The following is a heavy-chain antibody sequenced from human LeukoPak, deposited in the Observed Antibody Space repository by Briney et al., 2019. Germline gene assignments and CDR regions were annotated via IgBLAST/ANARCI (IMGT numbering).Heavy chain of an antibody. CDR2: ISSSSSTI. V-gene: IGHV3-48*01. CDR1: GFTFSSYA. Sequence: GGSLRLSCAASGFTFSSYAMSWVRQAPGKGLEWVSYISSSSSTIYYADSVKGRFTISRDNAKNSLYLQMNSLRAEDTAVYYCARRRCSGGSCLDAFDIWGQGTMVTVSS. J-gene: IGHJ3*02. CDR3: ARRRCSGGSCLDAFDI. D-gene: IGHD2-15*01.